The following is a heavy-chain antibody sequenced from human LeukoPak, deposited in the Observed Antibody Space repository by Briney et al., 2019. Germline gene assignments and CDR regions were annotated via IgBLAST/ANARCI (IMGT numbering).Heavy chain of an antibody. CDR2: INHSGST. CDR3: ARGGSSVEWSFYYYYYMDV. Sequence: SETLSLTCTVSGGSISSYYWSWIRQPPGKGLEWIGEINHSGSTNYNPSLKSRVTISVDTSKNQFSLKLSSVTAADTAVYYCARGGSSVEWSFYYYYYMDVWGKGTTVTVSS. V-gene: IGHV4-34*01. J-gene: IGHJ6*03. D-gene: IGHD3-3*01. CDR1: GGSISSYY.